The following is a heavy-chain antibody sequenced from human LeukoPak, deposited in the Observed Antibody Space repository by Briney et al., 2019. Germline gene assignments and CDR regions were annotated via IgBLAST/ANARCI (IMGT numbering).Heavy chain of an antibody. V-gene: IGHV3-48*04. CDR2: IISGSTTI. J-gene: IGHJ4*02. D-gene: IGHD3-22*01. CDR1: GFNFGTYS. Sequence: PGGSLRLSCAASGFNFGTYSMNWVRQAPGKGLEWVSYIISGSTTIYYADSVKGRFTISRDNAKNSLYLQMNSLRADDTAVYYCARGRRHDSSVYFFDYWGQGTLVTVSS. CDR3: ARGRRHDSSVYFFDY.